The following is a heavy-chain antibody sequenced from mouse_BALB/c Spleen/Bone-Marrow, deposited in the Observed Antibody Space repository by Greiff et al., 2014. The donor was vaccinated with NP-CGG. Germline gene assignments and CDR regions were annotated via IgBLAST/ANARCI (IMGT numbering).Heavy chain of an antibody. J-gene: IGHJ4*01. D-gene: IGHD2-10*02. V-gene: IGHV1-14*01. CDR3: ARGGYGNGYYAMDY. Sequence: EVQLQQSGPELVKPGASVKMSCKASGYTFTSYVMHWVKQKPGQGLEWIGYINPYDDGTKYNEKFKGKATLTSDKSSSTAYMELSSLTSEDSAVYYCARGGYGNGYYAMDYWGQGTSVTVSS. CDR2: INPYDDGT. CDR1: GYTFTSYV.